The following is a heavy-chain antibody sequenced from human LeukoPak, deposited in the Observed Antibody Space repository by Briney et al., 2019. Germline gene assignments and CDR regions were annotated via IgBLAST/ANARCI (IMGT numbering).Heavy chain of an antibody. CDR3: ARQGGSYSWFDP. V-gene: IGHV4-39*01. CDR1: GGSISSSTYY. Sequence: PSETLSLTCTVSGGSISSSTYYWGWIRQPPGKGLEWIGSMYYTGRTYYNPSLKSRVTISVDTSKNQFCLRLRSVSAADTAVYYCARQGGSYSWFDPWGQGTLVTASS. D-gene: IGHD1-26*01. CDR2: MYYTGRT. J-gene: IGHJ5*02.